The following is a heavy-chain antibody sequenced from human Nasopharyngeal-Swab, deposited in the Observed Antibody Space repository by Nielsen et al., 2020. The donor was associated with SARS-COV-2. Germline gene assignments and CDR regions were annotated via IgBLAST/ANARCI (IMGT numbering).Heavy chain of an antibody. V-gene: IGHV4-31*03. D-gene: IGHD6-6*01. CDR3: ARVSGQLVLIDY. CDR1: GGSISSGGYY. CDR2: IYYSGST. Sequence: SETLSLTCTVSGGSISSGGYYWSWIRQHPGKGLEWIGYIYYSGSTYYNPSLKSRVTISVDTSKNQFSLKLSSVTAADTAVYYCARVSGQLVLIDYWGQGTPVTVSS. J-gene: IGHJ4*02.